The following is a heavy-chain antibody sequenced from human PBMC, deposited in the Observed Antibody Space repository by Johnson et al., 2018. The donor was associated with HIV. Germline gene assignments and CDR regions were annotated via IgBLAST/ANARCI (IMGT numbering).Heavy chain of an antibody. Sequence: QVQLVESGGGVVQPGRSLRLSCAASGFTFSSYAMHWVRQAPGKGLEWVSVIFGGGSTYYADSVKGRFTISRDNSKNTLYLQMNSLRTEDTAVYYCAQEETGYSPGGMWGQGTMVTVSS. V-gene: IGHV3-NL1*01. D-gene: IGHD6-13*01. CDR1: GFTFSSYA. CDR3: AQEETGYSPGGM. J-gene: IGHJ3*01. CDR2: IFGGGST.